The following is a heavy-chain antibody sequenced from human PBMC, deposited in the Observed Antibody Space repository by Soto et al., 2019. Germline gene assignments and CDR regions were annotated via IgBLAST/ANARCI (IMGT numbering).Heavy chain of an antibody. Sequence: XESLRLSCAASSFTFSSYSMNWVRQAPGKGLEWVSFISSSSSYIYYADSVKGRFTISRDNAKNSLYLQMNSLRAEDTAVYYCATSDGDIVIMVSPYYYYGMDVWGQGTTVTVPS. CDR2: ISSSSSYI. J-gene: IGHJ6*02. D-gene: IGHD2-8*01. CDR1: SFTFSSYS. CDR3: ATSDGDIVIMVSPYYYYGMDV. V-gene: IGHV3-21*01.